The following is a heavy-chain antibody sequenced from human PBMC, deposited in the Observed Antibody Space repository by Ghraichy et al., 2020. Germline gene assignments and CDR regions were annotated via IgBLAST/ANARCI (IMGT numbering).Heavy chain of an antibody. CDR1: GFTFSSYG. CDR2: ISYDGSNK. D-gene: IGHD6-19*01. CDR3: ARGHWQWLAQHAFDI. J-gene: IGHJ3*02. V-gene: IGHV3-30*03. Sequence: GGSLRLSCAASGFTFSSYGMHWVRQAPGKGLEWVAVISYDGSNKYYVDSVKGRFTISRDNSKNTLYLQMNSLRAEDTAVYYCARGHWQWLAQHAFDIWGQGTMVTVSS.